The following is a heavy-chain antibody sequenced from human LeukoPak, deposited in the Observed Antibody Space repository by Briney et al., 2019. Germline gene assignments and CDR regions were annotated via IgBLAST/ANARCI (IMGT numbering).Heavy chain of an antibody. Sequence: GASVKVSCKASGYTFTSYYMHWVRQAPGQGLEWMGIINPSGGSTSHAQKFQGRVTMTRDTSTSTVYMELSSLRSEDTAVYYCAREPVLEYQLLLFAYYYYGMDVWGQGTTVTVSS. CDR2: INPSGGST. CDR1: GYTFTSYY. D-gene: IGHD2-2*01. V-gene: IGHV1-46*01. CDR3: AREPVLEYQLLLFAYYYYGMDV. J-gene: IGHJ6*02.